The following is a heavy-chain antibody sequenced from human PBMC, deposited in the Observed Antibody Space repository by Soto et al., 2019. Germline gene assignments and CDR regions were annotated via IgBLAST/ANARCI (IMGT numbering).Heavy chain of an antibody. J-gene: IGHJ4*02. D-gene: IGHD3-16*01. CDR3: AREGGDGVDY. Sequence: PSETLSLTCTVSGVSISSANYYWSWIRQHPGKGLEWIGYTYYSGDTYYNPSLKSRLTISLDTSKNQFSLKLNSVTAADTSVYYCAREGGDGVDYWGQGSLVTVSS. CDR1: GVSISSANYY. CDR2: TYYSGDT. V-gene: IGHV4-31*03.